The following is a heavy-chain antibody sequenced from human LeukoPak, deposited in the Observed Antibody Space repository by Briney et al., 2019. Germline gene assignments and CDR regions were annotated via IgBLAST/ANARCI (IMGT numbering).Heavy chain of an antibody. CDR1: GGSISSHY. V-gene: IGHV4-59*11. Sequence: PSETLSLTCTVSGGSISSHYWCWIRLPPGTGLEGTGYIYYSGSTNYNPSLKSRVTISVDTSKNQFSLKLSYVTAADTAVYFCARESTWGNFDYWGQGTLVTVSS. CDR2: IYYSGST. D-gene: IGHD7-27*01. J-gene: IGHJ4*02. CDR3: ARESTWGNFDY.